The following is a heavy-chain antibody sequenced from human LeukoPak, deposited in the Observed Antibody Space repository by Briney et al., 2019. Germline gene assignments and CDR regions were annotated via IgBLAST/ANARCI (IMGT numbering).Heavy chain of an antibody. CDR1: GYTFTSYY. Sequence: GASVKVSCKASGYTFTSYYMHWVRQAPGQGLEWMGIINPSGGSTSYAQKFQGRVTMTRDTSTSTVYMELSSLRSEDTAVYYCARVLNPWFGEFAFDYWGQGALVIVSS. J-gene: IGHJ4*02. CDR2: INPSGGST. V-gene: IGHV1-46*01. CDR3: ARVLNPWFGEFAFDY. D-gene: IGHD3-10*01.